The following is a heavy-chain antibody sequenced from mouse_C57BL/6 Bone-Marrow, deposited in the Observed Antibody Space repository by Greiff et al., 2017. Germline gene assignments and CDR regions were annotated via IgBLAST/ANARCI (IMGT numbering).Heavy chain of an antibody. CDR1: GYTFTSYG. CDR3: AREDDGSSPWFAY. CDR2: IYPRSGNT. Sequence: QVQLQQSGAELARPGASVKLSCKASGYTFTSYGISWVKQRTGQGLEWIGEIYPRSGNTYYNEKFKGKATLTVDKSSSTAYMELRSLTSEDSAVDFCAREDDGSSPWFAYWGQGTLVTVSA. J-gene: IGHJ3*01. D-gene: IGHD1-1*01. V-gene: IGHV1-81*01.